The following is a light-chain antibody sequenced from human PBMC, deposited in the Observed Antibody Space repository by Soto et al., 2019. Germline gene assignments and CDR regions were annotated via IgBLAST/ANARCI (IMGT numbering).Light chain of an antibody. CDR1: QTIIGY. V-gene: IGKV1-39*01. CDR3: QQSSRTPWT. J-gene: IGKJ1*01. Sequence: IQMTQSPSSLSASIGDSVTITCRASQTIIGYLNWYQQKPGKAPRLLINAASTLQSGVPSRFSGSRSGTDFTLTISSLQPEDFASYYCQQSSRTPWTFGQGSKVDI. CDR2: AAS.